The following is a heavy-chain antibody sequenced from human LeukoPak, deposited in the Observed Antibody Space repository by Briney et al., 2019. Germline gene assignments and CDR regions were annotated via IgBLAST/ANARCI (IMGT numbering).Heavy chain of an antibody. CDR3: ARARGIVATSLLG. CDR2: ISYDGSNK. Sequence: PGGSLRLSCAASGFTFSSYAMHWVRQAPGKGLEWVAVISYDGSNKYYADSVKGRFTISRDNSKNTLYLQMNSLRAEDTAVYYCARARGIVATSLLGWGQGTLVTVSS. J-gene: IGHJ4*02. D-gene: IGHD5-12*01. CDR1: GFTFSSYA. V-gene: IGHV3-30-3*01.